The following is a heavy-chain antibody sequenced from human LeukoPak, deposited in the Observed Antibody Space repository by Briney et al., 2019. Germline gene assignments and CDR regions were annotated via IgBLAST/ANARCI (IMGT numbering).Heavy chain of an antibody. CDR1: SGSFSHYY. V-gene: IGHV4-34*01. J-gene: IGHJ4*02. CDR2: IHPYGFT. CDR3: SRGSDESKTGDS. Sequence: SETLSLTCAIYSGSFSHYYWSWIRQAPGKGLEWIGEIHPYGFTSVNPSLKSRVSIVPDTSKNQFSLTLTSVTAADTAVYYCSRGSDESKTGDSWGQGSLVTVSS. D-gene: IGHD3-9*01.